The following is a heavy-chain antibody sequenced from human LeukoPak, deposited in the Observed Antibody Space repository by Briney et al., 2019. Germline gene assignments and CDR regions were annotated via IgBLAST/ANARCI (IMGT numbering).Heavy chain of an antibody. CDR1: GYTFTSYG. J-gene: IGHJ4*02. CDR3: ARGDSGSYLIY. D-gene: IGHD1-26*01. V-gene: IGHV1-46*01. CDR2: INPSSVST. Sequence: GASVTVSCKASGYTFTSYGISWVRQAPGQGLEWMGIINPSSVSTNYAQKFQGRVTMTRDTSTTTVYMELSSLRSDDTAVYYCARGDSGSYLIYWGQGTLVTVSS.